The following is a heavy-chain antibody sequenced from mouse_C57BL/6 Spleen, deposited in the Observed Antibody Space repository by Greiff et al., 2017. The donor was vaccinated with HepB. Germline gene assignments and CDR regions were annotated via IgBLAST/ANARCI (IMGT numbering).Heavy chain of an antibody. CDR1: GYTFTDYY. Sequence: VQLQQSGPELVKPGASVKISCKASGYTFTDYYMNWVKQSHGKSLEWIGDINPNNGGTSYNQKFKGKATLTVDKSSSTAYMELRSLTSEDSAVYYCAGGYGSSYVRAMDYWGQGTSVTVSS. J-gene: IGHJ4*01. CDR3: AGGYGSSYVRAMDY. D-gene: IGHD1-1*01. V-gene: IGHV1-26*01. CDR2: INPNNGGT.